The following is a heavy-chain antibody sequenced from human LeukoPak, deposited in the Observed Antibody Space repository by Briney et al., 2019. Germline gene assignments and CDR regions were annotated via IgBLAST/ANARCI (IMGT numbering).Heavy chain of an antibody. J-gene: IGHJ4*02. V-gene: IGHV4-38-2*02. Sequence: SETLSLTCTVSGYSISSGYYWGWIRQPPGKGLEWIGSIYHSGSTYYNPSLKSRVTISVDTSKNQFSLKLSSVTAADTAVYYCARLPVKWELLYYFDYWGQGTLVTVSS. CDR1: GYSISSGYY. D-gene: IGHD1-26*01. CDR3: ARLPVKWELLYYFDY. CDR2: IYHSGST.